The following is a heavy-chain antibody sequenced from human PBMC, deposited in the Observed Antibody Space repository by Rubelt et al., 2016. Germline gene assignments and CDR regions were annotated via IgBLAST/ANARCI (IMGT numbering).Heavy chain of an antibody. Sequence: QVQLVQSGAEVKRPGASVKVSCKASGYPFATYAMHWVRQAPGQRLEWMGWIDAGNGDTKYSINLQGGVHFHRGTSWSNAYMELSSLRSEDSAVYYCARFALPAVTTAYYYSALGVWGQGTTGTVSS. J-gene: IGHJ6*02. CDR1: GYPFATYA. CDR2: IDAGNGDT. V-gene: IGHV1-3*01. CDR3: ARFALPAVTTAYYYSALGV. D-gene: IGHD4-17*01.